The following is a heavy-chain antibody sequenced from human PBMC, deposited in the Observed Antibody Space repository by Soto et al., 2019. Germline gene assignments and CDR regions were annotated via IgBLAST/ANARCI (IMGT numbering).Heavy chain of an antibody. J-gene: IGHJ6*02. V-gene: IGHV3-23*01. Sequence: GSLRLSCAASGFTFSSYAMSWVRQAPGKGLEWVSAISGSGGSTYYADSVKGRFTISRDNAKNTLYLQMNSLRAEDTAVYYFAIDSNEPAAIWFYYYYGMDVWGQGTTVTVSS. CDR1: GFTFSSYA. D-gene: IGHD2-2*01. CDR3: AIDSNEPAAIWFYYYYGMDV. CDR2: ISGSGGST.